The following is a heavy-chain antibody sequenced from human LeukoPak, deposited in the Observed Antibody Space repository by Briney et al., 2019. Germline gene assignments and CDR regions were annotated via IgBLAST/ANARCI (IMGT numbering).Heavy chain of an antibody. CDR1: GFTFSSYS. Sequence: PGGSLRLSCAASGFTFSSYSMNWVRQAPGKGLQWVSSISSSSSYIYYADSLKGRFTISRDNAKNSLFLQMNSLRADDTAVYYCARDPPSDDYDILTGYFDYWGQGTLVTVSS. CDR3: ARDPPSDDYDILTGYFDY. CDR2: ISSSSSYI. V-gene: IGHV3-21*01. D-gene: IGHD3-9*01. J-gene: IGHJ4*02.